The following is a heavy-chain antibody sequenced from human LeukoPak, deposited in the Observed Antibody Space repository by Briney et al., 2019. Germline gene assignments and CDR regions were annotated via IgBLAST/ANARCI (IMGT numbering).Heavy chain of an antibody. J-gene: IGHJ4*02. CDR2: ISAYNGNT. V-gene: IGHV1-18*04. Sequence: ASVKVSCKASGYTFTGYYMHWVRQAPGQGLEWMGWISAYNGNTNYVQKLQGRVTMTTDTSTSTAYMELRSLRSDDTAVYYCARDPAQRNYYYDSSGYVYFDYWGQGTLVTVSS. D-gene: IGHD3-22*01. CDR1: GYTFTGYY. CDR3: ARDPAQRNYYYDSSGYVYFDY.